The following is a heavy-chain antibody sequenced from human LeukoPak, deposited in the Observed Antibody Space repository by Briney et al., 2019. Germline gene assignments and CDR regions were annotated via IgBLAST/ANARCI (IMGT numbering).Heavy chain of an antibody. CDR1: GFTFDDYG. Sequence: GGSLRLSCAASGFTFDDYGMSWVRQAPGKGLEWVSGINWNGGSTGYADSVKGRFTISRDNAKNSLYLQMNSLRAEDTAVYYCARVRGKTYYFDYWGQGTLVTVSS. CDR3: ARVRGKTYYFDY. J-gene: IGHJ4*02. V-gene: IGHV3-20*04. CDR2: INWNGGST.